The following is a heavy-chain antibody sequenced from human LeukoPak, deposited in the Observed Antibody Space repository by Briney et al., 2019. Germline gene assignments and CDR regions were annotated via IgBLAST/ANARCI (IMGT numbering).Heavy chain of an antibody. CDR2: ISSSTTYT. J-gene: IGHJ4*02. CDR1: GFTFSDYY. V-gene: IGHV3-11*06. Sequence: GGSLRLSCAASGFTFSDYYMSWIRQAPGKGLEWISYISSSTTYTNYADSVKGRFTISRDNSKNTLYLQMNSLRAEDTAVYYCARGRLQFDYWGQGTLVTVSS. CDR3: ARGRLQFDY. D-gene: IGHD4-11*01.